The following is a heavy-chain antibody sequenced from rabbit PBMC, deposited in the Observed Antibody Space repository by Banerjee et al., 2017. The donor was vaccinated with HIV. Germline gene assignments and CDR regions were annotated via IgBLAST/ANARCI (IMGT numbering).Heavy chain of an antibody. J-gene: IGHJ4*01. CDR3: ARRGAGRDPGYGL. Sequence: QSLEESGGDLVKPGASLTLTCTASGFSFISSYYMCWVRQAPGKGLEWIGCIGTSSGNTYYASWAKGRFTISKTSSTTVTLQMTSLTAADTATYFCARRGAGRDPGYGLWGQGTLVTVS. V-gene: IGHV1S40*01. D-gene: IGHD7-1*01. CDR2: IGTSSGNT. CDR1: GFSFISSYY.